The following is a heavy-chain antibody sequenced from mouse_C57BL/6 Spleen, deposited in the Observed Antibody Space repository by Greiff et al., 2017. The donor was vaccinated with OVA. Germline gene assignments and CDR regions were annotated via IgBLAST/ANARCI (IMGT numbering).Heavy chain of an antibody. Sequence: VQGVESGPELVKPGASVKISCKASGYAFSSSWMNWVKQRPGKGLEWIGRIYPGDGDTNYNGKFKGKATLTADKSSSTAYMQLSSLTSEDSAVYFCASRGDYGSSPWYFDVWGTGTTVTVSS. CDR2: IYPGDGDT. V-gene: IGHV1-82*01. J-gene: IGHJ1*03. D-gene: IGHD1-1*01. CDR1: GYAFSSSW. CDR3: ASRGDYGSSPWYFDV.